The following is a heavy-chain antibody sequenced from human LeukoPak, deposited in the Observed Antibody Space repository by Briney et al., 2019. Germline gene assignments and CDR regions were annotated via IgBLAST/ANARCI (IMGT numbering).Heavy chain of an antibody. V-gene: IGHV1-69*13. CDR3: ARFDSSGYYPYYYYGMDV. CDR2: IIPIFGTA. D-gene: IGHD3-22*01. CDR1: GGTFSSYA. J-gene: IGHJ6*02. Sequence: GASVKVSCKASGGTFSSYAISWVRQAPGQGLEWMGGIIPIFGTANYAQKFQGRVTVTADESTSTAYMELSSLRSEDTAVYYCARFDSSGYYPYYYYGMDVWGQGTTVTVSS.